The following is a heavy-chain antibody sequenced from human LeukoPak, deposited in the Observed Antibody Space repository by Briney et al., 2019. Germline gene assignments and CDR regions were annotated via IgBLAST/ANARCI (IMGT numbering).Heavy chain of an antibody. Sequence: GGSLRLSCAASGFTFTSYGISWVRQAPGQGLEWMGWISAYNGNTNYAQKLQGRVTMTTDTSTSTAYMELRSLRSDDTAVYYCARLTRGGSSGLGRDYWGQGTLVTVSS. CDR2: ISAYNGNT. CDR3: ARLTRGGSSGLGRDY. CDR1: GFTFTSYG. D-gene: IGHD6-19*01. J-gene: IGHJ4*02. V-gene: IGHV1-18*01.